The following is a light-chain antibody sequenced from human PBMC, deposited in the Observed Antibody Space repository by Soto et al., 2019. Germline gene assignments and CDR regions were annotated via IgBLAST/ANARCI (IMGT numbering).Light chain of an antibody. J-gene: IGKJ1*01. CDR2: GAS. CDR1: QSLSGN. CDR3: QQSHSTPLT. V-gene: IGKV3-15*01. Sequence: IVMTQSPATLSVSPGASATLSCRASQSLSGNLAWYQQKPGQAPRRLIYGASTRATGIPARFSGSGSGTEFTLTISSLQSEDFAIYYCQQSHSTPLTFGQGTKVEIK.